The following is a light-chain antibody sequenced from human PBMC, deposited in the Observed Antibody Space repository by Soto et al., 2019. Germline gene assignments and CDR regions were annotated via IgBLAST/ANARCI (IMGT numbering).Light chain of an antibody. V-gene: IGLV2-14*01. CDR3: SSYTSSSTLG. J-gene: IGLJ3*02. Sequence: QSALTQPASVSGSPGQSITISCTGTSSDVGGYNYVSWYQQHPGKAPKLMIYDVSTRPSGVSNRFSGSKSGNTASLTISGVQAEDEADYYCSSYTSSSTLGFGGGTKLTVL. CDR2: DVS. CDR1: SSDVGGYNY.